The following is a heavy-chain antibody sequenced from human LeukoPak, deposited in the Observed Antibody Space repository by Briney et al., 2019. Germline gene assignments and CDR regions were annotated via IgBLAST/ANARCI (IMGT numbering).Heavy chain of an antibody. CDR1: GFILINYA. D-gene: IGHD2-15*01. Sequence: GGSLRLSCAASGFILINYAMNWVRQAPGKGLEWVADIDNDGGETYYTDSVKGRFTISRDNSKNTLYLQMNSLRAEDTALYYCAKSGGRWSHFDYWGQGTLVTVSS. V-gene: IGHV3-23*01. CDR2: IDNDGGET. CDR3: AKSGGRWSHFDY. J-gene: IGHJ4*02.